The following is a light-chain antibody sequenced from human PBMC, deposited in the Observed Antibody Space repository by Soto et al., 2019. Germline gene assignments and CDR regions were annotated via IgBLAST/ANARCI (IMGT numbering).Light chain of an antibody. Sequence: EIVLTQSPGTLSLSPGERATLSCRASQSVSSSYLAWYQQKPGQAPRLLIYGASSRATGIPDRFSGSGSGTDFTLTISRLEPEDFAVYYWQQYGSSPRLTCGGGTKVEIK. CDR1: QSVSSSY. V-gene: IGKV3-20*01. CDR2: GAS. J-gene: IGKJ4*01. CDR3: QQYGSSPRLT.